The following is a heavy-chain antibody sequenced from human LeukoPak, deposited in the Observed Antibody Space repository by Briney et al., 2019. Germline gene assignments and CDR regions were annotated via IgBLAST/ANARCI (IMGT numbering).Heavy chain of an antibody. Sequence: PSETLSLTCTVSGGSISSSSYYWGWIRQPPGKGLEWIGSIYYSGSTYYNPSLKSLVTISVDTSKNQFSLKLTSVTAADTAVFYCARESGYYDVLTGYYNQNWFDPWGQGTLVTVSS. V-gene: IGHV4-39*07. J-gene: IGHJ5*02. CDR2: IYYSGST. CDR1: GGSISSSSYY. D-gene: IGHD3-9*01. CDR3: ARESGYYDVLTGYYNQNWFDP.